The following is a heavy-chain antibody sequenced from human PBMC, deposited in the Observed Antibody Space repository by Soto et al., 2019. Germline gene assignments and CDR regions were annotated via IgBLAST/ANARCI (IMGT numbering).Heavy chain of an antibody. CDR1: GGSFSGYY. CDR2: INHSGST. CDR3: ARDQVAGVKKFDY. V-gene: IGHV4-34*01. D-gene: IGHD3-10*01. J-gene: IGHJ4*02. Sequence: SGTLSLTCAVYGGSFSGYYWSWIRQPPGKGLEWIGEINHSGSTYYSPSLKSRVTLSVDTSKNQISLKLSSVTAADTALYYCARDQVAGVKKFDYWGQGTLVTVS.